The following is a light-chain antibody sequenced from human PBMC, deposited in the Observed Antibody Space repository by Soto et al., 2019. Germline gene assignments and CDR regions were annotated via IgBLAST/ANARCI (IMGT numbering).Light chain of an antibody. J-gene: IGLJ1*01. CDR1: SSDVGGYNY. V-gene: IGLV2-14*03. Sequence: QSALTQPASVSGSPGQSITISCTGTSSDVGGYNYDSWYQHHPGKAPKLMIYDVSNRPSGVSNRFSGSKSGNTASLIISGLQAEDEADYYSSSYTSSSTLSTYVFGTGTKLTVL. CDR3: SSYTSSSTLSTYV. CDR2: DVS.